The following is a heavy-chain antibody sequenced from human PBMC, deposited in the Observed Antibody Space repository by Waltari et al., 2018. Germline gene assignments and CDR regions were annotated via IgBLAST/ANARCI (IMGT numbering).Heavy chain of an antibody. D-gene: IGHD3-10*01. V-gene: IGHV4-31*03. CDR3: ASIQYGSGSPIDY. Sequence: QVQLQESGPGLVKPSQTLSLTCTVSGGSISSGGYYWSWIRQHPGKGLEWIGYIYYSWSTYYNPSLKSRVTISVDTSKNQFSLKLSSVTAADTAVYYCASIQYGSGSPIDYWGQGTLVTVSS. J-gene: IGHJ4*02. CDR1: GGSISSGGYY. CDR2: IYYSWST.